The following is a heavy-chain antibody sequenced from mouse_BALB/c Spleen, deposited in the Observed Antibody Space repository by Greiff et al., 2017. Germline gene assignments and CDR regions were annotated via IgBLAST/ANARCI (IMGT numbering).Heavy chain of an antibody. V-gene: IGHV5-6*01. Sequence: EVHLVESGGDLVKPGGSLKLSCAASGFTFSSYGMSWVRQTPDKRLEWVATISSGGSYTYYPDSVKGRFTISRDNAKNTLYLQMSSLKSEDTAMYYCARLPDGYSFAYWGQGTLVTVSA. CDR1: GFTFSSYG. D-gene: IGHD2-3*01. J-gene: IGHJ3*01. CDR2: ISSGGSYT. CDR3: ARLPDGYSFAY.